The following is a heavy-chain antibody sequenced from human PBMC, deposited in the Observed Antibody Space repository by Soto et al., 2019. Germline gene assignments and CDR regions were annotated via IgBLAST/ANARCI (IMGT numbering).Heavy chain of an antibody. CDR1: GDSIKTHY. CDR3: ASGWMAAFDN. CDR2: IYYSGST. D-gene: IGHD2-2*03. Sequence: PSETLSLTCNVSGDSIKTHYWSWIRQPPGKGLEWIGYIYYSGSTLYNPSLKRRVTISVDTAKNQFSLRLNSLTAADTAVYYCASGWMAAFDNWGQGVPVTVSS. V-gene: IGHV4-59*11. J-gene: IGHJ4*02.